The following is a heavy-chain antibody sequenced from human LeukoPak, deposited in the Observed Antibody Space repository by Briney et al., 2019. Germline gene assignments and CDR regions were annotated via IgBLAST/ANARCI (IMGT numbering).Heavy chain of an antibody. CDR3: ARGRNDFWSGSSILDH. CDR2: ISYDGSNK. J-gene: IGHJ4*02. Sequence: GGSLRLSCAASGFTFSSYAMHWVRQAPGKGLEWVAVISYDGSNKYYADSVKGRFTISRDNSKNTLYLQMNSLRAEDTAVYYCARGRNDFWSGSSILDHWGQGTLVTVSS. D-gene: IGHD3-3*01. CDR1: GFTFSSYA. V-gene: IGHV3-30*01.